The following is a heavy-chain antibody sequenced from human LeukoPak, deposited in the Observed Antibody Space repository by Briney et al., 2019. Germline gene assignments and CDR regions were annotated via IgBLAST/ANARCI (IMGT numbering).Heavy chain of an antibody. Sequence: SETLSLTCTVSGGSISSSSDYWGWIRQPPGKGLEWIGSVYYSGTTYYNPSLKSRVTISVDTSNNQFSLRLTSVTAADTAVYYCARNIAVAGRGDYMDVWGKGTMVTISS. CDR3: ARNIAVAGRGDYMDV. CDR2: VYYSGTT. D-gene: IGHD6-19*01. V-gene: IGHV4-39*01. J-gene: IGHJ6*03. CDR1: GGSISSSSDY.